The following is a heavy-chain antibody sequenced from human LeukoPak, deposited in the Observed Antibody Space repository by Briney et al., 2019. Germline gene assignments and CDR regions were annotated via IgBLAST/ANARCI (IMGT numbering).Heavy chain of an antibody. CDR2: INHSGST. V-gene: IGHV4-34*01. CDR1: GGSFSGYY. D-gene: IGHD3-9*01. CDR3: ARVQYYDILTGYFDY. Sequence: PSETLSLTCAVYGGSFSGYYWNWIRQPPGKGLEWIGEINHSGSTNYNPSLKSRVTISVDTSKNQFSLKLSSVTAADTAVYYCARVQYYDILTGYFDYWGQGTLVTVSS. J-gene: IGHJ4*02.